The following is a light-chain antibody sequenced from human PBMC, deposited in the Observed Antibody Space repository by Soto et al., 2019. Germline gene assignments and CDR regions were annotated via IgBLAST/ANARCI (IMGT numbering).Light chain of an antibody. CDR3: ISYTSSSTL. V-gene: IGLV2-14*01. J-gene: IGLJ2*01. CDR2: DVS. CDR1: SSDVGGYNY. Sequence: QSALTQPASVSGSPGQSITISCTGTSSDVGGYNYVSWYQQHPGKAPKLMIYDVSNRPSGVSNRFSGSKSGNTASLTISGLQAEDEADYYFISYTSSSTLFGGGTKVTVL.